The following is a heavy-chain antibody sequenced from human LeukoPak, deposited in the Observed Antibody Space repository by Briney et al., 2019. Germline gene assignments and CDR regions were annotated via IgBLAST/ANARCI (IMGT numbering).Heavy chain of an antibody. CDR3: ARPRNHLGYCSSTSCPYYYYYYMDV. CDR1: GGSISSSSYY. D-gene: IGHD2-2*01. Sequence: PSETLSLTCTVSGGSISSSSYYWGWIRQPPGKGLEWIGSIYYSGSTYYNPSLKSRVTISVDTSKNQFSLKLSSVTAADTAVYYCARPRNHLGYCSSTSCPYYYYYYMDVWGKGTTVTVSS. CDR2: IYYSGST. V-gene: IGHV4-39*01. J-gene: IGHJ6*03.